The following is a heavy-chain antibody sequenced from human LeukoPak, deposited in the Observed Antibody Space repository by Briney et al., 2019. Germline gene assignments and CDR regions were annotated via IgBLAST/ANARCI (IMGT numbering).Heavy chain of an antibody. J-gene: IGHJ4*02. CDR2: IYYSGST. Sequence: SETLSLTCTVSGGSISSYYWSWIRQPPGKGLEWIGYIYYSGSTNYNPSLKSRVTISVDTSKNQFSLKLSSVTAADTAVYYCARDQGPYGAIRWTIDYWDQGTLVTVSS. D-gene: IGHD4-17*01. V-gene: IGHV4-59*01. CDR1: GGSISSYY. CDR3: ARDQGPYGAIRWTIDY.